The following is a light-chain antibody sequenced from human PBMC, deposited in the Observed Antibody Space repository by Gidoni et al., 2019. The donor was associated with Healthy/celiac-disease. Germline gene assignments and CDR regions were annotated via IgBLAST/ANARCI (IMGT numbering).Light chain of an antibody. CDR1: QSLLHSDGTTY. CDR3: MQSIQLPLT. CDR2: EVS. V-gene: IGKV2D-29*02. Sequence: DIVMTQTPLSLSVTPGQPASISCKSSQSLLHSDGTTYLYWYLQKPGQSPQLLIYEVSIRFSGVPDRFSGSGSGTDFTLKISRVEAEDVGVYYCMQSIQLPLTFGGGTKVEIK. J-gene: IGKJ4*01.